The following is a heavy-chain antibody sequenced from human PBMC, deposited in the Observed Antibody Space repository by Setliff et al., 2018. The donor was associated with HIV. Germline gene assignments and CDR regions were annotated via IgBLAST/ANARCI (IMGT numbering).Heavy chain of an antibody. CDR3: ASDYRTTDILSSGYMDV. CDR1: GYTFTGYY. J-gene: IGHJ6*03. Sequence: ASVKVSCKASGYTFTGYYIHWVRQAPGQGLQWMGRINPNIGSTNYAQNFQGRATMTRDTSVNTAFMELSNLRSDDTAVYYCASDYRTTDILSSGYMDVWGKGTTVTVSS. V-gene: IGHV1-2*06. CDR2: INPNIGST. D-gene: IGHD3-9*01.